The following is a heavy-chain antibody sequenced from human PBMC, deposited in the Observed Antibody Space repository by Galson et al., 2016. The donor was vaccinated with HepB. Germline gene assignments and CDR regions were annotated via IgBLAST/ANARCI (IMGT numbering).Heavy chain of an antibody. D-gene: IGHD3-10*01. CDR3: SGGELALGVDY. V-gene: IGHV4/OR15-8*01. CDR1: GGSITSSDW. CDR2: IHYNGRP. Sequence: ETLSLTCSVSGGSITSSDWWSWVRQPPGKGLEWIAEIHYNGRPNHSPSLKSRVTISVDKSRNQFSLKLSSVTAADTAVYYCSGGELALGVDYWGQGALVTVSA. J-gene: IGHJ4*02.